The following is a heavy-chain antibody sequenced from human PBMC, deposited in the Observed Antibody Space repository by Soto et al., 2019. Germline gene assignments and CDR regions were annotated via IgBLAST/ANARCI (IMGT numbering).Heavy chain of an antibody. CDR1: GFTFSSYA. Sequence: LRLSCAASGFTFSSYAMSWVRQAPGKGLEWSSAISGSGGSTYYADSVKGRFTISRDNSKNTLYLQMNSLRAEDTAVYYCAKEFTDDSSGYYGLAAFDIWGQGTMVTVSS. J-gene: IGHJ3*02. V-gene: IGHV3-23*01. CDR2: ISGSGGST. D-gene: IGHD3-22*01. CDR3: AKEFTDDSSGYYGLAAFDI.